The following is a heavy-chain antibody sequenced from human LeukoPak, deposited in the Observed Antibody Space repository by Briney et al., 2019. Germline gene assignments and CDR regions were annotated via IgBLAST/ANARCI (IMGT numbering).Heavy chain of an antibody. J-gene: IGHJ4*02. CDR1: GYTFTSYD. V-gene: IGHV1-8*01. D-gene: IGHD3-22*01. CDR3: ARGYYYDSSGYLNPGVDY. Sequence: ASVKVSCKASGYTFTSYDINWVRQATGQGLEWMGWMNPNSGNTGYAQKFQGRVTMTRNTSISTAYMELSSLRSEDTAVYYCARGYYYDSSGYLNPGVDYWGQGTLVTVSS. CDR2: MNPNSGNT.